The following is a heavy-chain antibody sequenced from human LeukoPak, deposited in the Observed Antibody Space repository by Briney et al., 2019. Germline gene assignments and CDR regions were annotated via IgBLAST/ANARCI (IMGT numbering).Heavy chain of an antibody. D-gene: IGHD3-9*01. CDR1: GYTFTGYY. V-gene: IGHV1-2*06. J-gene: IGHJ4*02. CDR2: INPNSGGT. Sequence: GASVKVSCKASGYTFTGYYMHWVRQATGQGLEWMGRINPNSGGTNYAQKFQGRVTMTRDTSISTAYMELSRLRSDDTAVYYCARAHYDILTGYYPNYFDYWGQGTLVTVSS. CDR3: ARAHYDILTGYYPNYFDY.